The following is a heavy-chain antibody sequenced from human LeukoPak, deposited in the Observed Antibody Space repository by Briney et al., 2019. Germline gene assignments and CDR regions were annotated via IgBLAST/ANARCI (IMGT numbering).Heavy chain of an antibody. CDR2: ISGSGGST. J-gene: IGHJ6*03. V-gene: IGHV3-23*01. Sequence: GGSLRLSCAASGFTFSSYAMSWVRQAPGKGLEWASAISGSGGSTYYADSVKGRFTISRDNSKNTLYLQMNSLRAEDTAVYYCAKISGGSSYYYYYYMDVWGKGTTVTVSS. CDR3: AKISGGSSYYYYYYMDV. CDR1: GFTFSSYA. D-gene: IGHD2-15*01.